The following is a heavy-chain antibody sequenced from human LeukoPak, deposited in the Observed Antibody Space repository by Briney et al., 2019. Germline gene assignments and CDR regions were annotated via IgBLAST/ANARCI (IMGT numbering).Heavy chain of an antibody. D-gene: IGHD6-13*01. CDR3: ARSPGSSWYYFDY. Sequence: PGGSLRLSCAASGFTFSNYWMTWVRQAPGKGLEWVGRTRNKANSYTTEYAASVKGRFTISRDDSKNSLYLQMNSLKTEDTAVYYCARSPGSSWYYFDYWGQGTLVTVSS. V-gene: IGHV3-72*01. J-gene: IGHJ4*02. CDR1: GFTFSNYW. CDR2: TRNKANSYTT.